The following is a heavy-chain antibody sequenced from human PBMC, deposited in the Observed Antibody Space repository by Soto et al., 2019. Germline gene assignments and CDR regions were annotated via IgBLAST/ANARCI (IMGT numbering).Heavy chain of an antibody. CDR3: VTPYYFNH. Sequence: LRLSCAGSGFMFSAYTMTWVRQAPGKGLEWLSSISADSSYIDYADSLRGRFTVSRDNARKSLYLQIDILGAEDTAVYYCVTPYYFNHWGPGTLVTVSS. CDR2: ISADSSYI. D-gene: IGHD3-16*01. CDR1: GFMFSAYT. V-gene: IGHV3-21*01. J-gene: IGHJ1*01.